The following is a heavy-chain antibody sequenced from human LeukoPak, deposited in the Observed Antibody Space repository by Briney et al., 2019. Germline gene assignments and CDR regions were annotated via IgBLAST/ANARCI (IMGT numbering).Heavy chain of an antibody. CDR1: GFTFSSYS. V-gene: IGHV3-21*01. D-gene: IGHD2-8*02. Sequence: DPGGSLRLSCAASGFTFSSYSMNWVRQAPGKGLEWVSSISSRSTYIYHADSVKGRFTISRDNSKNTLYLQMNSLRAEDTAVYYCARDRIWSYFDYWGQGTLVTVSS. J-gene: IGHJ4*02. CDR2: ISSRSTYI. CDR3: ARDRIWSYFDY.